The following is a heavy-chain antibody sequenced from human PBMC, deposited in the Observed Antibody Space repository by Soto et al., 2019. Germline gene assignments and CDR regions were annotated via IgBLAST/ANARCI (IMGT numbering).Heavy chain of an antibody. CDR3: ARDRYGSGSYGYYYYMDV. CDR1: GDSVSSNSAA. CDR2: TYYRSKWYN. J-gene: IGHJ6*03. Sequence: SQTLSLTCAISGDSVSSNSAAWNWIRQSPSRGLEWLGRTYYRSKWYNDYAVSVKSRITINPDTSKNQFSLQLNSVTPEDTAVYYCARDRYGSGSYGYYYYMDVWGKGTTVTVSS. V-gene: IGHV6-1*01. D-gene: IGHD3-10*01.